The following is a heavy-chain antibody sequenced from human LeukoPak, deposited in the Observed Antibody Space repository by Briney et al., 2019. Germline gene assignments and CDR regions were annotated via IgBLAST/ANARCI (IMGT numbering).Heavy chain of an antibody. J-gene: IGHJ6*03. V-gene: IGHV1-8*02. D-gene: IGHD3-16*02. CDR3: ARDSIMITFGGVIVDYYYMDV. CDR2: MNPNSGIT. CDR1: GYTFTNYD. Sequence: ASVKVSCKASGYTFTNYDINWVRQATGQGLEWMGGMNPNSGITAYAQKFQGRVTMTRDTSISTAYMELSRLRSDDTAVYYCARDSIMITFGGVIVDYYYMDVWGKGTTVTVSS.